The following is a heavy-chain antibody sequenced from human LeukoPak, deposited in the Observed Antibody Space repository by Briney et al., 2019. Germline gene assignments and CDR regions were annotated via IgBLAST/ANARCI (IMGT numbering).Heavy chain of an antibody. D-gene: IGHD5-18*01. CDR1: GFTFSSYA. CDR3: AKERYSYGYGFDY. J-gene: IGHJ4*02. Sequence: GGSLRLSCAASGFTFSSYAMGWVRQAPGKGLEWVSVISGSGGNTYYADSVRGRFTISRDNSKNTLYLQMNSLRAEDTAVYYCAKERYSYGYGFDYWGQGTLVTVSS. V-gene: IGHV3-23*01. CDR2: ISGSGGNT.